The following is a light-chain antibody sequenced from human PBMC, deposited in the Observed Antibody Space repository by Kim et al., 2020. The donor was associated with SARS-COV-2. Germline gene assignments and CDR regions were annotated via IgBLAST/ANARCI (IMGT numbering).Light chain of an antibody. Sequence: PGEKAPLPCRAGRSLDNGLLAWYQQKPGQAPRLLIFAATVRANGIPDSFSGSGSGTDFTLTIHRLEPEDFAVYYCQQYGYSPLTFGGGTKVDIK. CDR2: AAT. J-gene: IGKJ4*01. V-gene: IGKV3-20*01. CDR1: RSLDNGL. CDR3: QQYGYSPLT.